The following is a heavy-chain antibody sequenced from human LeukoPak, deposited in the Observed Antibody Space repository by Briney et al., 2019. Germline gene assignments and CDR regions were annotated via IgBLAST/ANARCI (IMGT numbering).Heavy chain of an antibody. CDR3: ARDGSDHSSSSHYTFDY. J-gene: IGHJ4*02. D-gene: IGHD6-6*01. Sequence: PGGSLRLSCAASGFTFSSYWMHWVRRAPGKGLVWVSRINSDGSSTNYADSVKGRFTISRDNAKNTLYLQMNSLRAEDTAVYYCARDGSDHSSSSHYTFDYWGQGTLVTVSS. CDR1: GFTFSSYW. CDR2: INSDGSST. V-gene: IGHV3-74*01.